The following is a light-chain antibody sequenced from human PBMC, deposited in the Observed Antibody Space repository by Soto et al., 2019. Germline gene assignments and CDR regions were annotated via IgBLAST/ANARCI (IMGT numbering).Light chain of an antibody. CDR3: TSWTTSTTMI. CDR2: DVN. V-gene: IGLV2-14*03. J-gene: IGLJ2*01. CDR1: SSDIGAYNL. Sequence: QSALTQPASVSGSPGQSITISCTGTSSDIGAYNLGSWYQQHPGKAPKLMLYDVNIRPSGVSNRFSGSKSGNTASLTISGLQAEEEADYYCTSWTTSTTMIFGGGTKVTVL.